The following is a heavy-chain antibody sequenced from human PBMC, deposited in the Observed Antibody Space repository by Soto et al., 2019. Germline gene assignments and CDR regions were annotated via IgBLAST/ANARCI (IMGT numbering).Heavy chain of an antibody. CDR2: IYYSGTT. CDR3: ARVGGERMYGSGSYYHNRYYYGMDV. CDR1: GGSISSGGYY. V-gene: IGHV4-31*03. D-gene: IGHD3-10*01. Sequence: SETLSLTCTVSGGSISSGGYYWSWIRQHPGKGLEWIGYIYYSGTTYYNPSLKSRVTISVDTSKNQFSLKLSSVTAADTAVYYCARVGGERMYGSGSYYHNRYYYGMDVWGQGTTVTVSS. J-gene: IGHJ6*02.